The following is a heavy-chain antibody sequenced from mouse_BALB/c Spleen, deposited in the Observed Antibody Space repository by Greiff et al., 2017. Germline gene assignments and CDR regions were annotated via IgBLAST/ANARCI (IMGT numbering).Heavy chain of an antibody. CDR3: ARQYYGSAMDY. CDR2: ISSGGGST. V-gene: IGHV5-12-1*01. Sequence: EVQGVESGGGLVKPGGSLKLSCAASGFAFSSYDMSWVRQTPEKRLEWVAYISSGGGSTYYPDTVKGRFTISRDNAKNTLYLQMSSLKSEDTAMYYCARQYYGSAMDYWGQGTTLTVSS. J-gene: IGHJ2*01. D-gene: IGHD1-1*01. CDR1: GFAFSSYD.